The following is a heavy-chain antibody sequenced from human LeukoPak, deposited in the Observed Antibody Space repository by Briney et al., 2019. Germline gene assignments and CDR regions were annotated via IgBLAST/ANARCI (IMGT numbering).Heavy chain of an antibody. Sequence: GGSLRLSCAASGFTFSSYETNWVRQAPGKGLEGVSYISSSGSTIYYADSVKGRFTISRDNAKNSLYLQMNSLRAKDTAVYYCSRYILIGSCSGCSFHHQYWGQRTLVTVSS. D-gene: IGHD2-15*01. CDR1: GFTFSSYE. CDR3: SRYILIGSCSGCSFHHQY. J-gene: IGHJ4*02. V-gene: IGHV3-48*03. CDR2: ISSSGSTI.